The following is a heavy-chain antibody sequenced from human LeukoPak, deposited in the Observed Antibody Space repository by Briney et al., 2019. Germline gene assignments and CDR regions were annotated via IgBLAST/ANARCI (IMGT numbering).Heavy chain of an antibody. Sequence: ASVKVSCKASGYTFTGYYMHWVRQAPGQGLEWMGWINPNSGGTNYAQKFQGRVTMTRDMSTSTVYMELSSLRSEDTAVYYCARVAVAALDDFDYWGQGTLVTVSS. D-gene: IGHD6-19*01. CDR2: INPNSGGT. V-gene: IGHV1-2*02. CDR3: ARVAVAALDDFDY. J-gene: IGHJ4*02. CDR1: GYTFTGYY.